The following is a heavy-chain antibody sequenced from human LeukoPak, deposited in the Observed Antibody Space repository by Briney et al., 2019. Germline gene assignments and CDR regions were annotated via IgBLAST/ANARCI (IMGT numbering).Heavy chain of an antibody. J-gene: IGHJ3*02. CDR1: GYTFTGYY. V-gene: IGHV1-2*02. Sequence: RASVKVSCKASGYTFTGYYMHWVRQAPGQGLEWMGWINPNSGGTNYAQKFQGRVTMTRDTSISTAYMELSRLRSEDTAVYYCARRLGLRWDLQAFDIWGQGTSVTVSS. D-gene: IGHD4-23*01. CDR3: ARRLGLRWDLQAFDI. CDR2: INPNSGGT.